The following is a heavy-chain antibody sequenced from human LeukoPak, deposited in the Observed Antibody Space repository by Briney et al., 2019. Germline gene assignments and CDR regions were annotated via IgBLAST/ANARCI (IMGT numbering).Heavy chain of an antibody. J-gene: IGHJ6*02. CDR3: AGKVGVPTSYYGMDA. Sequence: GGSLKLSCVASGFSFSTYWMSWVRQAPGKGLERVANIKQDGSENYYVDSVKGRFTISRDNSRNTVYLEMNSLRAEDSAVYSCAGKVGVPTSYYGMDAWGQGTTVTVSS. V-gene: IGHV3-7*03. D-gene: IGHD1-26*01. CDR1: GFSFSTYW. CDR2: IKQDGSEN.